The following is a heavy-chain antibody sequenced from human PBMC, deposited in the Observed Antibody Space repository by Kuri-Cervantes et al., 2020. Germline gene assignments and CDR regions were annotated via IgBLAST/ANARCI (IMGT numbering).Heavy chain of an antibody. Sequence: ASVKVSCKASGYTFTSYGISWVRQAPGQGLEWIGWTSAYNGDTNYAQKFQGRVTITEDKSTSTAYMELSSLRSEDTAVYYCAKNVLQFLKWLPPLWGQGTLVTVSS. CDR2: TSAYNGDT. J-gene: IGHJ4*02. CDR1: GYTFTSYG. CDR3: AKNVLQFLKWLPPL. D-gene: IGHD3-3*01. V-gene: IGHV1-18*01.